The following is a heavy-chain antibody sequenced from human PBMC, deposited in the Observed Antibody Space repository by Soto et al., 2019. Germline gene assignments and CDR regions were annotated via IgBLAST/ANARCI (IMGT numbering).Heavy chain of an antibody. Sequence: EVQLVQSGAEVKEPGESLRISCKGSEYSFTSYWISWVRQMPGKGLEWMGRIDPSDSYTNYSPSFQGHVIISADKSISTAYLQWSSLKAADTAMYACARPAAPLPGYGRDVWGQGTTVTVSS. CDR2: IDPSDSYT. J-gene: IGHJ6*02. CDR1: EYSFTSYW. CDR3: ARPAAPLPGYGRDV. V-gene: IGHV5-10-1*01. D-gene: IGHD6-13*01.